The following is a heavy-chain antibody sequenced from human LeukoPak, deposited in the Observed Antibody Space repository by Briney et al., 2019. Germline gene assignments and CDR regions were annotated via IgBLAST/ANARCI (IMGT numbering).Heavy chain of an antibody. D-gene: IGHD5-18*01. J-gene: IGHJ5*02. CDR3: AKGAGGFSYYNWFDP. CDR2: IYYSGTT. Sequence: SETLSLTCTVSGGSISSSPYYWGWIRQPPGKGLEWIGSIYYSGTTHDNPSLERRVTISVDTSKNQFSLKLASVTAADTAIYYCAKGAGGFSYYNWFDPWGQGTLVTVSS. CDR1: GGSISSSPYY. V-gene: IGHV4-39*07.